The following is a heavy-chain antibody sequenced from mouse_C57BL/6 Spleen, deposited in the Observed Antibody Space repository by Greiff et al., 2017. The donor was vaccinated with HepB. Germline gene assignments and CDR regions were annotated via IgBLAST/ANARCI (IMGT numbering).Heavy chain of an antibody. V-gene: IGHV5-17*01. D-gene: IGHD1-1*01. CDR3: ARPHRSSYPYFDY. Sequence: EVQLQESGGGLVKPGGSLKLSCAASGFTFSDYGMHWVRQAPEKGLEWVAYISSGSSTIYYADTVKGRFTISRDNAKNTLFLQMTSLRSEDTAMYYCARPHRSSYPYFDYWGQGTTLTVSS. CDR1: GFTFSDYG. J-gene: IGHJ2*01. CDR2: ISSGSSTI.